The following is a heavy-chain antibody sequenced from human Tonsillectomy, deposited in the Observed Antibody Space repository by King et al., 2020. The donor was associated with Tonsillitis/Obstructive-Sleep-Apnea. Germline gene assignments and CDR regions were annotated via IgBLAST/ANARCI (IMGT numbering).Heavy chain of an antibody. CDR2: ISGSGGST. Sequence: VQLVESGGGLVQPGGSLRLSCAASGLTFSIYAMSWVRQAPGKGLEWVSAISGSGGSTYYADSVKGRFTISRDNSKNTLYLQMSSLRAEDTAVYYCGTLGPAAGLYYYYYYMDVWGKGTTVTVSS. CDR1: GLTFSIYA. CDR3: GTLGPAAGLYYYYYYMDV. V-gene: IGHV3-23*04. D-gene: IGHD2-2*01. J-gene: IGHJ6*03.